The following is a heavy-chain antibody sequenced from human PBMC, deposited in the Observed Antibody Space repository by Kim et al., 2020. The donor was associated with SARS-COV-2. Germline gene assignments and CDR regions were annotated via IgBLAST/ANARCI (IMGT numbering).Heavy chain of an antibody. CDR1: GGSISSGGYY. J-gene: IGHJ5*02. Sequence: SETLSLTCTVSGGSISSGGYYWSWIRQHPGKGLEWIGYIYYSGSTYYNPSLKSRVTISVDTSKNQFSLKLSSVTAADTAVYYCARGLTPSWAWFDPWGQGTLVTVSS. D-gene: IGHD3-16*01. V-gene: IGHV4-31*03. CDR3: ARGLTPSWAWFDP. CDR2: IYYSGST.